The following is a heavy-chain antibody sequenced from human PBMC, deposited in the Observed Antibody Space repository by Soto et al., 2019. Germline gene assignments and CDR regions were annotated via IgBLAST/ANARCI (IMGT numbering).Heavy chain of an antibody. CDR3: AKLGGGCSSTSCYTSVYFDY. D-gene: IGHD2-2*02. CDR2: ISGSGGST. CDR1: GFTFSSYA. J-gene: IGHJ4*02. V-gene: IGHV3-23*01. Sequence: VGSLRLSCAASGFTFSSYAMSWVRQAPGKGLEWVSAISGSGGSTYYADSVKGRFTISRDNSKNTLYLQMNSLRAEDTAVYYCAKLGGGCSSTSCYTSVYFDYWGQGTLVTVSS.